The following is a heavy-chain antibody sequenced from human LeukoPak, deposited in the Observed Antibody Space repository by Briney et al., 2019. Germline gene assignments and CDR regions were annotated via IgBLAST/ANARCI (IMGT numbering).Heavy chain of an antibody. D-gene: IGHD2-2*02. Sequence: GRSLRLSCAASGFTFSSYAMHWVRQAPGKGLVWVAVISYDGSNKYYADSVKGRFTISRDNSKNTLYLQMNSLRAEDTAVYYCIPYYFDYWGQGTLVTVSS. V-gene: IGHV3-30-3*01. CDR3: IPYYFDY. CDR2: ISYDGSNK. J-gene: IGHJ4*02. CDR1: GFTFSSYA.